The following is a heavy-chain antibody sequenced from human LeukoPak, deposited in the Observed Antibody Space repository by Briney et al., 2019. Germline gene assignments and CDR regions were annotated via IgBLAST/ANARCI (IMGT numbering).Heavy chain of an antibody. CDR2: IIPILGIA. J-gene: IGHJ4*02. Sequence: ASVKVSCKASGGTFSSYAIRWVRQAPGQGLEWMGRIIPILGIANYAQKFQGRVTITADKSTSTAYMELSSLRSEDTAVYYCARGGTFRYYFDYWGQGTLVTVSS. V-gene: IGHV1-69*04. CDR3: ARGGTFRYYFDY. CDR1: GGTFSSYA. D-gene: IGHD1-1*01.